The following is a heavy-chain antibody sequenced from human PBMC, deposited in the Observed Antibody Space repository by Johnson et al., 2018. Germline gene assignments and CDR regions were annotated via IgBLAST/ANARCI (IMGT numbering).Heavy chain of an antibody. CDR2: ISSSSSYI. CDR3: ARDPQVYDFWSGYSHVVGYYYYMDV. CDR1: GFTFSSYS. J-gene: IGHJ6*03. V-gene: IGHV3-21*01. Sequence: VQLVESGGGLVKPGGSLRLSCAASGFTFSSYSMNWVRQAPGKGLEWVSSISSSSSYIYYADSVKGRFTISRDNAKNSLYLQMNSLRAKHTAVYYWARDPQVYDFWSGYSHVVGYYYYMDVGGKGTTVTVSS. D-gene: IGHD3-3*01.